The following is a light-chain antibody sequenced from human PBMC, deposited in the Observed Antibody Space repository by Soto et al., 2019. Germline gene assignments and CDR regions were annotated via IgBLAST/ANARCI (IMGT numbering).Light chain of an antibody. V-gene: IGLV2-14*01. J-gene: IGLJ1*01. CDR2: DVS. CDR3: SSYTSSSTYV. Sequence: QSALTQPASVSGSPGQSITIYCTGNSSDVGGYNYVSWYQQHPGKAPKLMIYDVSNRPSGVSNRFSGSKSGNTASLTISGLQAEDEADYYCSSYTSSSTYVFGTGTKLTVL. CDR1: SSDVGGYNY.